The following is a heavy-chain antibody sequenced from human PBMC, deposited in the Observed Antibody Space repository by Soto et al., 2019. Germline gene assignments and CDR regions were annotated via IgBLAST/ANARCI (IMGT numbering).Heavy chain of an antibody. J-gene: IGHJ4*02. V-gene: IGHV1-18*04. D-gene: IGHD2-21*02. CDR3: ARGGRSGGKFVVVTDIPDY. CDR2: ISAYNGNT. Sequence: ASVKVSCKASGYTFTSYGISWVRQAPGQGLEWMGWISAYNGNTNYAQKLQGRVTMTTDTSTSTAYMELRSLRSDDTAVYYCARGGRSGGKFVVVTDIPDYWGQGTLVTVS. CDR1: GYTFTSYG.